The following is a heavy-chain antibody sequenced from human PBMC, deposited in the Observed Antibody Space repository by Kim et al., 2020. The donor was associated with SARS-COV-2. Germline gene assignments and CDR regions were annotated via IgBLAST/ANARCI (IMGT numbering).Heavy chain of an antibody. Sequence: SETLSLTCTVSGGSISSGGYYWSWIRQHPGKGLEWIGYIYYSGSTYYNPSLKSRVTISVDTSKNQFSLKLSSVTAADTAVYYCARGTYYYDSSGYESDAFDIWGQGTMVTVSS. CDR3: ARGTYYYDSSGYESDAFDI. D-gene: IGHD3-22*01. CDR1: GGSISSGGYY. CDR2: IYYSGST. V-gene: IGHV4-31*03. J-gene: IGHJ3*02.